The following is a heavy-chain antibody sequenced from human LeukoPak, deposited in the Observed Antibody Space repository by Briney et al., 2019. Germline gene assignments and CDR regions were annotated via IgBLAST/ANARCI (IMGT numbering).Heavy chain of an antibody. CDR1: GGSFSGYY. V-gene: IGHV4-59*01. CDR3: ARGGDPIIDY. D-gene: IGHD3-10*01. Sequence: PSETLSLTCAVYGGSFSGYYWSWIRQPPGKGLEWIGYIYYSGSTNYNPSLKSRVTISVDTSKNQFSLKLSSVTAADTAVYYCARGGDPIIDYWGQGTLVTVSS. J-gene: IGHJ4*02. CDR2: IYYSGST.